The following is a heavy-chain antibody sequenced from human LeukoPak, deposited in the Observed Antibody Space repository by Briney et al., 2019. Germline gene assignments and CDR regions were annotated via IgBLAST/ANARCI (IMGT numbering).Heavy chain of an antibody. CDR3: ARGYCTGGSCSKYDY. J-gene: IGHJ4*02. CDR2: INTDGSST. V-gene: IGHV3-74*01. CDR1: GLTFSSYW. Sequence: GGSLRLSCAASGLTFSSYWMHWVRQAPGKGLGWVSRINTDGSSTSYADSVKGRFTISRDNAKNSLYLQMNSLRADDTAVYYCARGYCTGGSCSKYDYWGQGTLVTVSS. D-gene: IGHD2-15*01.